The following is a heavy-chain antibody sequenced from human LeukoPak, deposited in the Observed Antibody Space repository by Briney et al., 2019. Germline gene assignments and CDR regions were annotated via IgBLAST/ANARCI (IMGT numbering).Heavy chain of an antibody. CDR2: ISGSGGST. V-gene: IGHV3-23*01. CDR1: GFPFSNYA. J-gene: IGHJ4*02. CDR3: AKDLAAYSSGFDY. D-gene: IGHD3-22*01. Sequence: PGGSRRLSWAASGFPFSNYAMTWVRQAPGKGLEWVSDISGSGGSTYYADSVKGRFTISRDNSKNTLYLQMNSLRAEDTAVYYCAKDLAAYSSGFDYWGQGTLVTVSS.